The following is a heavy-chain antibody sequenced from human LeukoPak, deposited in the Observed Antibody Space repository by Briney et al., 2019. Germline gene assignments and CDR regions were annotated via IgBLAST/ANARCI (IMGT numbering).Heavy chain of an antibody. CDR1: GHSISSSTYY. CDR3: ARRRGDLSYFDS. V-gene: IGHV4-39*01. CDR2: IYYSGST. Sequence: SETLSLTCTVSGHSISSSTYYWGWIRQPPGKGLEWIGSIYYSGSTYYNPSLKSRVTISVDTSKNQFSLKLSSVTAADTAVYYCARRRGDLSYFDSWGQGTLVTVSS. D-gene: IGHD2-21*02. J-gene: IGHJ4*02.